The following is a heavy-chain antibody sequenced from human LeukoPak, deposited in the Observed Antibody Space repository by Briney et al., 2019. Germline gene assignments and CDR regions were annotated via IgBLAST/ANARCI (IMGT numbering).Heavy chain of an antibody. CDR2: IYLDDSDT. J-gene: IGHJ3*01. CDR1: GYSSTGYW. CDR3: ARRGYGDYGAYAFDL. D-gene: IGHD4-17*01. V-gene: IGHV5-51*01. Sequence: GESLKISCKGSGYSSTGYWIAWVRQMPGKGLEWMGIIYLDDSDTRYSPSFQGQVTISADKTINTAYLQWSSLKASDTAMYYCARRGYGDYGAYAFDLWGQGTMVTVSS.